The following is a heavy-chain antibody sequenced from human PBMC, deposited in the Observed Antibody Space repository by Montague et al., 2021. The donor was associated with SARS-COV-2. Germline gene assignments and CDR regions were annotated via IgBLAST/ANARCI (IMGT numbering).Heavy chain of an antibody. D-gene: IGHD3-10*01. J-gene: IGHJ4*02. Sequence: SLRLSCAASGFNFNNYGMHWVRQTPGRGLEWMAVISYDGSKKYYADSLKGRFTVSRDNSKNTLYLQMNSLRVEDTAVYYCARDSYLSGFDYWGQGTLVTVSS. CDR3: ARDSYLSGFDY. CDR1: GFNFNNYG. V-gene: IGHV3-30*03. CDR2: ISYDGSKK.